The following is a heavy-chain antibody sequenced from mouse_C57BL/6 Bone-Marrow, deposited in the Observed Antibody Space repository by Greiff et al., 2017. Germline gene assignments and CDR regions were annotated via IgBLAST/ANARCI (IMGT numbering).Heavy chain of an antibody. CDR3: AREVTRNYRFAY. CDR1: GYTFTSYW. D-gene: IGHD2-5*01. Sequence: QVQLQQPGAELVKPGASVKMSCKASGYTFTSYWITWVKQRPGQGLEWIGDIYPGSGSTNYNEKFKSKATLTVDTSSSTAYMQLSSLTSEDSAVYYCAREVTRNYRFAYWGQGTLVTVSA. CDR2: IYPGSGST. V-gene: IGHV1-55*01. J-gene: IGHJ3*01.